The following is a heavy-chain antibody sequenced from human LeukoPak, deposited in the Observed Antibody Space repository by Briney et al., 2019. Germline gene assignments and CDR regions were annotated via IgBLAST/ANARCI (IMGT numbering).Heavy chain of an antibody. Sequence: SQTLSLTCTVSGGSISSVSYYWSWIRQTAGKGLEWIGRIYTSGSTNYNPSLKSRVTISVDTSKNQFSLKLSSVTAADTAVYYCARGPTYCSSSSCLQGEWGQGTLVTVSS. D-gene: IGHD2-15*01. CDR3: ARGPTYCSSSSCLQGE. CDR2: IYTSGST. V-gene: IGHV4-61*02. CDR1: GGSISSVSYY. J-gene: IGHJ4*02.